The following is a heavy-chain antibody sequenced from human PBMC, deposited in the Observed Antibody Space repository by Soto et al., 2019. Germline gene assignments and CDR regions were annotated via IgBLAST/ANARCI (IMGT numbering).Heavy chain of an antibody. J-gene: IGHJ4*02. V-gene: IGHV3-30*03. D-gene: IGHD3-10*02. CDR1: GFIFSNNG. CDR3: AIVRVADSPLDH. CDR2: MSYDGSAK. Sequence: QVQLVESGGGVVQPGRSLRLSCEGSGFIFSNNGMHWVRQAPGKGLEWVAFMSYDGSAKFLADSVKGRFTISRDNSKSTLFLHMSSLRAEDTAMYYCAIVRVADSPLDHLGQGTLVTVSS.